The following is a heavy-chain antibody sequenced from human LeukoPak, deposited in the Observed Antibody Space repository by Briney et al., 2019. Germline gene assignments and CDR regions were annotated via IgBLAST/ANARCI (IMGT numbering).Heavy chain of an antibody. CDR2: IYTSGST. CDR3: ARDRYYYGSGDHMDV. V-gene: IGHV4-4*07. Sequence: SETLSLTCTVSGGSMSSYYWSWIRQPAGKGLEWIGRIYTSGSTNYNPSLKSRVTMSVDTSKNQFSLKLSSVTAADTAVYYCARDRYYYGSGDHMDVWGKGTTDTISS. CDR1: GGSMSSYY. D-gene: IGHD3-10*01. J-gene: IGHJ6*03.